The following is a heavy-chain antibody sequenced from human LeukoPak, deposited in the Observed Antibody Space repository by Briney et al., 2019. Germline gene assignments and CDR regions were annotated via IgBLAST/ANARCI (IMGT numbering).Heavy chain of an antibody. CDR2: IKQDGSNK. J-gene: IGHJ5*02. CDR1: GFTFSSYW. D-gene: IGHD2-15*01. CDR3: ARRHCSGGSCELNWFDP. V-gene: IGHV3-7*01. Sequence: GGSLRLSCAASGFTFSSYWMSWVRQAPGKGLEWVANIKQDGSNKYYADSVKGRFTISRDNSKNTLYLQMNSLRAEDTAVYYCARRHCSGGSCELNWFDPWGQGTLVTVSS.